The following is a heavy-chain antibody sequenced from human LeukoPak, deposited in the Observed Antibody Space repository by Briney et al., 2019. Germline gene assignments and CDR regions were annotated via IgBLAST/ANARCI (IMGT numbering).Heavy chain of an antibody. J-gene: IGHJ4*02. CDR1: GASFGGYY. D-gene: IGHD3-3*01. CDR3: ARNITILGVVKS. Sequence: SETLSLTCAVYGASFGGYYWSWIRQPPGNGLGWNGEINHSGSTNFNPTLKSQVTMSLDKSKSQFSLKLSSVTAADTAVYYCARNITILGVVKSRGQGTLVTVSS. CDR2: INHSGST. V-gene: IGHV4-34*01.